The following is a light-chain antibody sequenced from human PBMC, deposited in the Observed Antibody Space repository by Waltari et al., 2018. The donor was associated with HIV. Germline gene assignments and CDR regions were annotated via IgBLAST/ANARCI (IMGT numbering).Light chain of an antibody. J-gene: IGLJ1*01. Sequence: SNDLTQSSSVSVSPGQTARITCSGDALSKQYSYWYQHQPGPAPLLLIYKDTEMPAEIPARFAGFRSRTTATLTIPGVQQADEADYYCQSADISGTHLFVFAAGTKVTVL. V-gene: IGLV3-25*03. CDR3: QSADISGTHLFV. CDR2: KDT. CDR1: ALSKQY.